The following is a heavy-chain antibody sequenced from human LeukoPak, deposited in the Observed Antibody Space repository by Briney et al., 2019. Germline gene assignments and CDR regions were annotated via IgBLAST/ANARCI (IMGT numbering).Heavy chain of an antibody. CDR2: ISSSSSYI. Sequence: GGSLRLSCAASGFTFSSYSMNWVRQAPGKGLEWVSSISSSSSYIYYADSVKGRFTISRDNAKNSLYLQMNSLRAEDTAVYYCAKWYSGSSGLYNFDSWGQGTLVTVSS. D-gene: IGHD1-26*01. V-gene: IGHV3-21*04. CDR1: GFTFSSYS. CDR3: AKWYSGSSGLYNFDS. J-gene: IGHJ4*02.